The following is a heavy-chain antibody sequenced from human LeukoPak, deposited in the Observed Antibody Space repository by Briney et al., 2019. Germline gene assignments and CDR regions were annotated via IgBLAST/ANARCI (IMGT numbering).Heavy chain of an antibody. CDR3: ARVRGTGYSSGWYLIGY. CDR1: GYTFTGYY. CDR2: INPNSGGT. Sequence: ASVKVSCKASGYTFTGYYMHWVRQAPGQGLEWMGRINPNSGGTNYAQKLQGRVTMTTDTSTSTAYMELRSLRSDDTAVYYCARVRGTGYSSGWYLIGYWGQGTLVTVSS. V-gene: IGHV1-2*06. D-gene: IGHD6-19*01. J-gene: IGHJ4*02.